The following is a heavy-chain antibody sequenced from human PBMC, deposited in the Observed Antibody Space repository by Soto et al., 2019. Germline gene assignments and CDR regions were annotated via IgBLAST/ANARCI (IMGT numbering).Heavy chain of an antibody. CDR2: INAGNGNT. CDR3: ARGHLAVVPVASWFYYMDV. V-gene: IGHV1-3*01. J-gene: IGHJ6*03. Sequence: QVQLVQSGAEVEKPGASVKVSCKASGYTFTNYAVHWVRQAPGQRLVRMGWINAGNGNTRFSQNLQGRGTITRDTSARTVYMELSSLRSEDTAVYYCARGHLAVVPVASWFYYMDVWGKGTTVTVSS. CDR1: GYTFTNYA. D-gene: IGHD2-2*01.